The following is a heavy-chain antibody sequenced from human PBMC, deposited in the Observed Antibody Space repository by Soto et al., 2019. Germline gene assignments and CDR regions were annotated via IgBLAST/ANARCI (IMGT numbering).Heavy chain of an antibody. Sequence: QVQLVESGGGVVQPGRSLKLSCAASGFTFSSYGMHWVRQAPGKGLEWVAVISYDGSNKYYADSVQGRFTISRDNSQHALFLDINGLRAADTAAYDCAKAGIGVDMMGPNYYYYYGMDVWGQGTTVTVSS. CDR2: ISYDGSNK. CDR1: GFTFSSYG. V-gene: IGHV3-30*18. D-gene: IGHD1-26*01. CDR3: AKAGIGVDMMGPNYYYYYGMDV. J-gene: IGHJ6*02.